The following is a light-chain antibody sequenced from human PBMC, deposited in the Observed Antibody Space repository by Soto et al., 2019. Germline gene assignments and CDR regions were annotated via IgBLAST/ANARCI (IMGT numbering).Light chain of an antibody. CDR1: TRDVGGYNY. CDR3: SSYTSSSTPVV. J-gene: IGLJ2*01. CDR2: DVT. V-gene: IGLV2-14*03. Sequence: QSVLTQPASVSGSPGQSITISCTGTTRDVGGYNYVSWYQQHPGKTPKLMIYDVTNRPSGVSNRFSGYKSGNTASLTISGLQAEDEADYYCSSYTSSSTPVVFGGGTKLTVL.